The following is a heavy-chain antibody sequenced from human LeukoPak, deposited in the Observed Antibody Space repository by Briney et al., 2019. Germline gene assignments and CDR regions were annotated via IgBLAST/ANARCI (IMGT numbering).Heavy chain of an antibody. CDR2: ISGSGGST. CDR1: GFTFSSYA. D-gene: IGHD4-17*01. V-gene: IGHV3-23*01. Sequence: GGSLRLSCAASGFTFSSYAMSWVRQAPGKGLEWVSAISGSGGSTYYADSVKGRFTISRDNSKNTLYLQMNSLRAEDTAVYYCARETPHPVTTSWTGQYYYYMDVWGKGTTVTVSS. CDR3: ARETPHPVTTSWTGQYYYYMDV. J-gene: IGHJ6*03.